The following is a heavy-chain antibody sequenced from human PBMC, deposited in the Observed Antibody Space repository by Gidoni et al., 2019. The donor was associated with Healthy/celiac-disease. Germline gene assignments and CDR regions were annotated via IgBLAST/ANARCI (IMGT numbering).Heavy chain of an antibody. V-gene: IGHV4-4*07. D-gene: IGHD3-16*02. CDR3: ARDCPVMITFGGVIAPPCY. CDR2: IYTSGST. Sequence: ERIYTSGSTNYNPSLKSRVTMSVDTSKNQFSLKLSSVTAADTAVYYCARDCPVMITFGGVIAPPCYWGQGTLVTVSS. J-gene: IGHJ4*02.